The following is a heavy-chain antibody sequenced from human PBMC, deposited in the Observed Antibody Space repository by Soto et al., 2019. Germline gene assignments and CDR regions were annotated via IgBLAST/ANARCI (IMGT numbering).Heavy chain of an antibody. CDR3: ARSKRADYKHYLDF. CDR2: VIPAFGGA. Sequence: QVQLVQSGAEVKKPGSSVKISCKAYGGTFGSDAVGWVRQAPGQGLVWVGGVIPAFGGATYAERFQGRVMITAGDYTVTASMELRSLISADTAVYYCARSKRADYKHYLDFWGQGSLVTVSS. CDR1: GGTFGSDA. V-gene: IGHV1-69*01. D-gene: IGHD3-16*01. J-gene: IGHJ4*02.